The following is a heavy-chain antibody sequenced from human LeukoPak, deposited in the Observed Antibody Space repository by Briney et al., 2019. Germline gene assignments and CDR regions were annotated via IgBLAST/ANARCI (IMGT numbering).Heavy chain of an antibody. CDR3: ARDRAAIAVASPPNY. D-gene: IGHD6-19*01. Sequence: GASVKVSCKASGYTFTSYGISWVRQAPGQGLEWMGWISAYNGNTNYAQKLQGRVTMTTDTSTSTAYMELRSLRSDDTAVYYCARDRAAIAVASPPNYWGQGTLVTVSS. CDR1: GYTFTSYG. CDR2: ISAYNGNT. J-gene: IGHJ4*02. V-gene: IGHV1-18*01.